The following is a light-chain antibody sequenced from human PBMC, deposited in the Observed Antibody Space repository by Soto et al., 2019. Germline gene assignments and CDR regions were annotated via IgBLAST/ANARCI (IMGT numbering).Light chain of an antibody. V-gene: IGKV3-20*01. CDR1: QSVSSSY. J-gene: IGKJ3*01. CDR3: QQYGSSPIFT. Sequence: EIVLTQSPGTLSLSPGEGATLSCRASQSVSSSYLAWYQQKPGQAPRLLIYGASHSATGIPDRFSGSGSGTEFTLTISRLERGDFAVYYCQQYGSSPIFTFGPETKVDIK. CDR2: GAS.